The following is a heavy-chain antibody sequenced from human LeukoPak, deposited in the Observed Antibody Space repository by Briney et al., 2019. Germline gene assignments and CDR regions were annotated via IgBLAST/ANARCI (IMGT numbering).Heavy chain of an antibody. CDR3: AGSSGYSYDYIDY. CDR2: ISSSGSTI. V-gene: IGHV3-11*04. CDR1: GFTFSDYY. J-gene: IGHJ4*02. D-gene: IGHD5-18*01. Sequence: GGSLRLSCAASGFTFSDYYMSWIRQAPGKGLEWVSYISSSGSTIYYADSVKGRFTISRDNAKNSLYLQMNSLRAEDTAVYYCAGSSGYSYDYIDYWGQGTLVTVSS.